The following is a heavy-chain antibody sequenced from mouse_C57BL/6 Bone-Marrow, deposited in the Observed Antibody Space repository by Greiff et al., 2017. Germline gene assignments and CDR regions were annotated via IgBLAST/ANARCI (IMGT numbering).Heavy chain of an antibody. CDR2: IWGVGST. CDR1: GFSLTSYG. CDR3: ASEGYHYSMDY. J-gene: IGHJ4*01. V-gene: IGHV2-6*01. Sequence: QVQRKESGPGLVAPSQRLSITCTVSGFSLTSYGVDWVRQSPGKGLEWLGVIWGVGSTNYNSALKSRLSISKDNSKSQVCLKMNSLQTDDTAMYYCASEGYHYSMDYWGQGTSVTVSS. D-gene: IGHD2-2*01.